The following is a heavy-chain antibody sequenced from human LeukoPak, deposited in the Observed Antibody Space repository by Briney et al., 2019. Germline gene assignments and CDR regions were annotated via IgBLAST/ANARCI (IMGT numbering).Heavy chain of an antibody. Sequence: SETLSLTCAVYGGSFSGYYWSWIRQPPGKGLEWIGEINHSGSTNYNPSLKSRVTISVDTSKNQLSLKLSSVTAADTAVYYCAKRVATIDYWGQGTLVTVSS. CDR2: INHSGST. D-gene: IGHD5-12*01. J-gene: IGHJ4*02. CDR3: AKRVATIDY. V-gene: IGHV4-34*01. CDR1: GGSFSGYY.